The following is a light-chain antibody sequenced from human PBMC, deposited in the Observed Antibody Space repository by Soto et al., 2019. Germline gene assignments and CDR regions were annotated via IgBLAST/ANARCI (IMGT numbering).Light chain of an antibody. J-gene: IGKJ4*01. V-gene: IGKV3-15*01. CDR2: GAS. Sequence: EIVMTQSPAILSVSPGERATFSCRASQSVSSNLAWYQQKPGQAPRLLIYGASTRATGIPARFSGSGSGTEFTLTISSLQSEDFAVYYCQQYNNCPPLTFGGGTKVEIK. CDR1: QSVSSN. CDR3: QQYNNCPPLT.